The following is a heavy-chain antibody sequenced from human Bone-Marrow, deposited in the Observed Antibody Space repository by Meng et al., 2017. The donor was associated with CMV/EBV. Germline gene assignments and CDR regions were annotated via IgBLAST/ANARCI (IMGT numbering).Heavy chain of an antibody. CDR2: ISSSSSYI. V-gene: IGHV3-21*01. Sequence: GESLKISCAASGFIFSSYAMSWVRQAPGKGLEWVSSISSSSSYIYYADSVKGRFTISRDNAKNSLYLQMNSLRAEDTAVYYCARVRLKPTAFFDYWGQGTLVTVSS. J-gene: IGHJ4*02. CDR3: ARVRLKPTAFFDY. D-gene: IGHD5-18*01. CDR1: GFIFSSYA.